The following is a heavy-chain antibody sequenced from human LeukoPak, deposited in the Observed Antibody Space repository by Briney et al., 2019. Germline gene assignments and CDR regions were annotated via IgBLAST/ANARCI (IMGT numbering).Heavy chain of an antibody. V-gene: IGHV4-39*07. Sequence: PSETLSLTCTVSGGSVSSSSYYWAWIRQPPGKGLEWIGSIYYSGLTNYSPSLKSRVTISLDTSKNQFSLKLSSVTAADTAIYYCARDARYSSNLLIRDWFDPWGQGTLVTVSS. J-gene: IGHJ5*02. CDR2: IYYSGLT. CDR1: GGSVSSSSYY. D-gene: IGHD6-13*01. CDR3: ARDARYSSNLLIRDWFDP.